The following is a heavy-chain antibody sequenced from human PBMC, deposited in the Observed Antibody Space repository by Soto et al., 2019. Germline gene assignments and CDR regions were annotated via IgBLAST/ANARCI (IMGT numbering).Heavy chain of an antibody. CDR1: GGTFSSYA. J-gene: IGHJ5*02. V-gene: IGHV1-69*01. CDR3: ARDQGIAAAGTRWFDP. Sequence: QVQLVQSGAEVKKPGSSVKVSCKASGGTFSSYAISWVRQAPGQGLEWMGGIIPIFGTANYAQKFQGRVRITADESTSTAYRERSSLRSEDTAVYYCARDQGIAAAGTRWFDPWGQGTLVTVSS. D-gene: IGHD6-13*01. CDR2: IIPIFGTA.